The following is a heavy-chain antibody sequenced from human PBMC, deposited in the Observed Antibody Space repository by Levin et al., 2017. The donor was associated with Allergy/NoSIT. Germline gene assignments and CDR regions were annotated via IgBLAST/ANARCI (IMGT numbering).Heavy chain of an antibody. V-gene: IGHV4-4*07. CDR2: MHSSGRT. J-gene: IGHJ5*02. D-gene: IGHD6-6*01. CDR1: GGSRSGYS. Sequence: SETLSLTCTVSGGSRSGYSWSWIRQPAGKGLEWIGRMHSSGRTDYAPSLSSRVTISVDLSNNQVSLTLSSVTAADTAVYFCARELYSSSSLDNWFDTWGQGTLVTVSS. CDR3: ARELYSSSSLDNWFDT.